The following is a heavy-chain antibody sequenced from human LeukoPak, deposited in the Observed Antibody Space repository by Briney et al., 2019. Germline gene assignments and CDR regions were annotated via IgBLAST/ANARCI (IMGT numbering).Heavy chain of an antibody. Sequence: GGSLRLSCAASGFTFSSYAMSWVRQALGKGLEWVSVISTSGGSTDNADSVKGRFTISRDNSKNTLYLQMNSLRAEDTAVYYCAKKDCSTTSCYKAFDSWGQGTLVTVSS. CDR1: GFTFSSYA. D-gene: IGHD2-2*02. CDR3: AKKDCSTTSCYKAFDS. CDR2: ISTSGGST. J-gene: IGHJ4*02. V-gene: IGHV3-23*01.